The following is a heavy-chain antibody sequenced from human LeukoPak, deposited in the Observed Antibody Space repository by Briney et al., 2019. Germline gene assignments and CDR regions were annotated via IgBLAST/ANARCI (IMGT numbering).Heavy chain of an antibody. J-gene: IGHJ1*01. CDR2: IKQDGSEK. CDR1: GFTFSSYR. V-gene: IGHV3-7*01. CDR3: VRPYHDDSPTD. Sequence: PGGSLRLSCAASGFTFSSYRMSWVRQAPGKGLEWVANIKQDGSEKYYVDSVKGRFTISRDNAKNSLYLQMDSLTADDTAVYYCVRPYHDDSPTDWGQGTLVTVSS. D-gene: IGHD3-3*01.